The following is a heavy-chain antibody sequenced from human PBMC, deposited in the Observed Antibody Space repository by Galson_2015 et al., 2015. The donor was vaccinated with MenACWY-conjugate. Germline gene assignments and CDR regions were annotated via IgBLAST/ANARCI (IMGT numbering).Heavy chain of an antibody. CDR1: GITFSHCG. J-gene: IGHJ4*02. CDR3: AWGRNPTVKSMYLDY. Sequence: SLRLSCAASGITFSHCGMNWVRQAPGKGLEWISYISPGSGIIYYADSAKGRFTISRDDAKNSLFLQISSLRDEDTAVYYCAWGRNPTVKSMYLDYWGQGTLVTLSS. CDR2: ISPGSGII. V-gene: IGHV3-48*02. D-gene: IGHD1-14*01.